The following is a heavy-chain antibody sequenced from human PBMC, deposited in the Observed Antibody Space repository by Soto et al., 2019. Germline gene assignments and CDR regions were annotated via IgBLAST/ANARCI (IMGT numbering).Heavy chain of an antibody. Sequence: QVQLVQSGAEVKKPGASVKVSCKASGYTFTRYGIHWVRQAPGQRLEWRGWIKVDRGNIEYSQKFQARVTITRDTSASTAYMEMRSLTSEDTALYYCTRDLLPRYSFSGFDPWGQGTQVTVSS. CDR1: GYTFTRYG. CDR3: TRDLLPRYSFSGFDP. J-gene: IGHJ5*02. V-gene: IGHV1-3*01. CDR2: IKVDRGNI. D-gene: IGHD5-12*01.